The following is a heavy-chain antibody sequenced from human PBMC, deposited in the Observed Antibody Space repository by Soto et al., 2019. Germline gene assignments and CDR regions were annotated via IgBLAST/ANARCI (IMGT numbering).Heavy chain of an antibody. CDR3: TTGSDEGY. Sequence: EVQLVESGGGLVKPGGSLGLPWAASVFIFTNAWITWVPRAPGKGLEWVGRIKTNAEAETTDYSTPVKGRFTISRDDSKNTLYLQLNSLRIEDTAVYYCTTGSDEGYWGQGALVTVSS. CDR1: VFIFTNAW. CDR2: IKTNAEAETT. D-gene: IGHD1-26*01. V-gene: IGHV3-15*07. J-gene: IGHJ4*02.